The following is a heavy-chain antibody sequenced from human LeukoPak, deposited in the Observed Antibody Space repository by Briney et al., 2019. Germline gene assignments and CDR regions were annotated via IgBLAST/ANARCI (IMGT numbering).Heavy chain of an antibody. Sequence: GGSLRLSCAASGFTFSIYWMHWVRQGPGKGLVWVPSINSDGSSTSYADSVKGRFTISRDNAKNTLYLQMISLRAEGTAVYYCTRGGYGSGSYDAFDIWGQGTMVTVSS. CDR3: TRGGYGSGSYDAFDI. CDR1: GFTFSIYW. V-gene: IGHV3-74*01. J-gene: IGHJ3*02. D-gene: IGHD3-10*01. CDR2: INSDGSST.